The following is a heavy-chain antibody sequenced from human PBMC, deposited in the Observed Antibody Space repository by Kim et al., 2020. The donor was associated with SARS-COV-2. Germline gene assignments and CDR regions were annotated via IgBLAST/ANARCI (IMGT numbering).Heavy chain of an antibody. V-gene: IGHV3-30*18. D-gene: IGHD3-3*01. CDR3: AKDHRYYDFWSGYLNPAYYYYYYMDV. J-gene: IGHJ6*03. CDR1: GFTFSRYG. Sequence: GGSLRLSCAASGFTFSRYGMHWVRQAPGKGLEWVAVISYDGSNKYYADSVKGRFTISRDNSKNTLYLQMNSLRAEDTAVYYCAKDHRYYDFWSGYLNPAYYYYYYMDVCGKGTTVTASS. CDR2: ISYDGSNK.